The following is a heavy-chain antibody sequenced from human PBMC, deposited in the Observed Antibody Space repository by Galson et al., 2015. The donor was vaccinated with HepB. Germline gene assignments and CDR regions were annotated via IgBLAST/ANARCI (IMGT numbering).Heavy chain of an antibody. CDR1: GYTFTSYA. J-gene: IGHJ3*02. CDR3: ASHQEYYYGSSGYSDAFDI. Sequence: SVKVSCKASGYTFTSYAMHWVRQAPGQRLEWMGWINAGNGNTKYSQKFQGRVTITRDTSASTAYMELSSLRSEDTAVYYCASHQEYYYGSSGYSDAFDIWGQGTMVTVSS. V-gene: IGHV1-3*01. D-gene: IGHD3-22*01. CDR2: INAGNGNT.